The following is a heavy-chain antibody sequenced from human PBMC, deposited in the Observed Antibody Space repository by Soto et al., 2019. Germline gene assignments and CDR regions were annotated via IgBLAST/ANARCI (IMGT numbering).Heavy chain of an antibody. CDR2: IIPIFGTA. V-gene: IGHV1-69*13. D-gene: IGHD5-12*01. CDR3: AKPWLPREYYFDY. CDR1: GGTFSSYA. J-gene: IGHJ4*02. Sequence: SVKVSCKASGGTFSSYAISWVRQAPGQGLEWMGGIIPIFGTANYAQKFQGRVTITADESTSTAYMELSSLRSEDTAVYYCAKPWLPREYYFDYWGQGTLVTVSS.